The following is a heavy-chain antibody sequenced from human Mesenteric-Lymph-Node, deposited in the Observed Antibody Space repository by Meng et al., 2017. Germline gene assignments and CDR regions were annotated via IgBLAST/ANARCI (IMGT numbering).Heavy chain of an antibody. D-gene: IGHD3-16*01. J-gene: IGHJ4*02. V-gene: IGHV1-69*04. CDR3: ARDNVVPD. CDR1: GGTFGSYH. Sequence: SVKGSCKASGGTFGSYHISWVRQAPGQGLEWMGRIIPTLGIPNYAQKFQGRVTNTADKSTSAAYMELSSLRSEDTAVEYCARDNVVPDWGQGTLVTVSS. CDR2: IIPTLGIP.